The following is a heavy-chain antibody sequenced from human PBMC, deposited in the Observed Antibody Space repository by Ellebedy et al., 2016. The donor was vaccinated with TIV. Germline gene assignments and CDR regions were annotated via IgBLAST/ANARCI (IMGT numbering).Heavy chain of an antibody. Sequence: GESLKISCKGSADSFTSSWIGWVRQMPGKGLEWMGIIYPGDSDTRYSPSFQGQVTISADKSTSTTYLRWSGLKASDTAMYYCASSEGLGGYYGMDVWGQGTTVTVSS. CDR2: IYPGDSDT. D-gene: IGHD1-26*01. V-gene: IGHV5-51*01. CDR1: ADSFTSSW. J-gene: IGHJ6*02. CDR3: ASSEGLGGYYGMDV.